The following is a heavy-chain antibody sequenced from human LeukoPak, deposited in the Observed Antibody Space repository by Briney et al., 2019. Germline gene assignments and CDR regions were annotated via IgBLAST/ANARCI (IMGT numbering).Heavy chain of an antibody. CDR3: ARDFRVPYYYDSSGRCAAY. CDR1: GYTFTSYG. Sequence: ASVKVSCKASGYTFTSYGISWVRQAPGQGLEWMGWISAYNGNTNYAQKLQGRATMTTDTSTSTAYMELRSLRSDDTAVYYCARDFRVPYYYDSSGRCAAYWGQGTLVTVSS. CDR2: ISAYNGNT. D-gene: IGHD3-22*01. V-gene: IGHV1-18*01. J-gene: IGHJ4*02.